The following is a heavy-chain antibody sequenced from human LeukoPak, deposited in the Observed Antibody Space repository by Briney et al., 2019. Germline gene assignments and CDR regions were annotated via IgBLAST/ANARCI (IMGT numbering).Heavy chain of an antibody. CDR1: GFTLNSYA. CDR2: ISDGGSDT. D-gene: IGHD6-6*01. V-gene: IGHV3-23*01. Sequence: GGPLRLSCAASGFTLNSYAMSWVRQAPGKGLEWVSAISDGGSDTYYADSVKGRFTISKDNSKNMLFLQMNSLMDDDTAVHYCAKRVPYSSSSVYFDSWGQGTLVTVSS. J-gene: IGHJ4*02. CDR3: AKRVPYSSSSVYFDS.